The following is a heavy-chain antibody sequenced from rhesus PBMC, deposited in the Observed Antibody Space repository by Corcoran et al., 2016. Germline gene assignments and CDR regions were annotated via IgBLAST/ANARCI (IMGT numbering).Heavy chain of an antibody. Sequence: EVQLVESGGGLVQPGGSLRLSCAASGFTFSSYGMSWDRQAPGKGLEWVSDISNGGGSTNYADTVSGRFTISRDNSNNTLCLQMNSLRAEDTAVYYCAKDSDAFDFWGQELRVTVSS. CDR2: ISNGGGST. CDR1: GFTFSSYG. CDR3: AKDSDAFDF. V-gene: IGHV3S5*01. J-gene: IGHJ3*01.